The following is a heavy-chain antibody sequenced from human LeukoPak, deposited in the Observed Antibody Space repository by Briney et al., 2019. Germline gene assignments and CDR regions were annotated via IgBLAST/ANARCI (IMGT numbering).Heavy chain of an antibody. CDR3: ARTVVPAAPDDY. D-gene: IGHD2-2*01. CDR1: GGSFSGYY. V-gene: IGHV4-34*01. CDR2: INHSGST. Sequence: SETLSLTCAVYGGSFSGYYLSWLRQPPGKGLEWIGEINHSGSTNYNPSLKSRVTISVDTSKNQFSLKLSSVTAADTAVYYCARTVVPAAPDDYWGQGTLVTVSS. J-gene: IGHJ4*02.